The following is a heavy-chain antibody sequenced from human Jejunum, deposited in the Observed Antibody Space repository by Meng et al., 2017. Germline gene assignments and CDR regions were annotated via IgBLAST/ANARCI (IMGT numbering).Heavy chain of an antibody. J-gene: IGHJ4*02. CDR2: ISGSGSDT. Sequence: EVALVESGGCFAQPGGSLRLSCAAYGFTFTNYGMAWVRQAPGKGLEWVTAISGSGSDTYYADSVEGRFTISRDNSKNILYLQMNNLRVDDTAMYYCATDLWGYWGQGTLVTVSS. D-gene: IGHD2/OR15-2a*01. CDR1: GFTFTNYG. CDR3: ATDLWGY. V-gene: IGHV3-23*04.